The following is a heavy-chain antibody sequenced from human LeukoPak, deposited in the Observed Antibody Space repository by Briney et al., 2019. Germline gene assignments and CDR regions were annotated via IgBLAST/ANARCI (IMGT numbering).Heavy chain of an antibody. CDR2: IYYSGST. CDR3: AREKEDPYDYYGMDV. Sequence: SETLSLTCTVSRGSISSYYWSWIRQPPGKGLEWIGYIYYSGSTNYNPSLKSRVTISVDTSKNQFSLKLSSVTAADPALYYCAREKEDPYDYYGMDVWGQGTTVTVSS. V-gene: IGHV4-59*01. CDR1: RGSISSYY. J-gene: IGHJ6*02.